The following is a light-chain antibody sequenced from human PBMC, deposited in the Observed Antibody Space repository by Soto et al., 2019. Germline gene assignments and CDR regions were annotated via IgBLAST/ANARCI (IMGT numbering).Light chain of an antibody. CDR3: QHYDNVPLT. Sequence: DIQMTQSPSSLSASVVDRFTITFHASQDISNYLNWYQQKLGKAPKLLIYDVSNLETGVPSRFSGSGSGTDFTFTISSLQPEDIATYYCQHYDNVPLTFGEGTKVDIK. J-gene: IGKJ4*01. CDR1: QDISNY. CDR2: DVS. V-gene: IGKV1-33*01.